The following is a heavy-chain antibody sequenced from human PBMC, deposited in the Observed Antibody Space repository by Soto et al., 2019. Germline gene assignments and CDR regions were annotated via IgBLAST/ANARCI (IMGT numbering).Heavy chain of an antibody. D-gene: IGHD6-6*01. J-gene: IGHJ6*03. CDR1: GFTFDDYA. Sequence: PGGSLRLSCAASGFTFDDYAMHWVRQAPGKGLEWVSGISWNSGSIGHADSVKGRFTISRDNAKNSLYLQMNSLRAEDTALYYCAKDTGSSHYYYMDVWGKGTTVTVSS. CDR2: ISWNSGSI. V-gene: IGHV3-9*01. CDR3: AKDTGSSHYYYMDV.